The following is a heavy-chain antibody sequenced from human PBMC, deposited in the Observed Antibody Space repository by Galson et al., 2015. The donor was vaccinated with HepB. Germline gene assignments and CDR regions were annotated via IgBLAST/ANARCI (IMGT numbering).Heavy chain of an antibody. Sequence: SVKVSCKASGGTFSSYAISWVRQAPGQGLEWMGGIIPILGIANYAQKFQGRVTITADKSTSTAYMELSSLRSEGTAVYYCARVKGIEYSSPFDYWGQGTLVTVSS. J-gene: IGHJ4*02. CDR1: GGTFSSYA. V-gene: IGHV1-69*10. D-gene: IGHD6-6*01. CDR2: IIPILGIA. CDR3: ARVKGIEYSSPFDY.